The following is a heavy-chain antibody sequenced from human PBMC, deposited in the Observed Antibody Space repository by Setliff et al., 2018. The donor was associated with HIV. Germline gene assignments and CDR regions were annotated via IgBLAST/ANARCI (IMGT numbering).Heavy chain of an antibody. V-gene: IGHV4-38-2*01. CDR1: GYSISSGCY. CDR3: ASRRAFGGPIDAFDI. J-gene: IGHJ3*02. D-gene: IGHD2-15*01. CDR2: IYHRGST. Sequence: SETLSLTCAVSGYSISSGCYWGWIRQPPGKGLEWIAEIYHRGSTNYNPSLKSRVTISVDKSKNQFSLKVTSVTAADTAVYYCASRRAFGGPIDAFDIWGQGTMVTVSS.